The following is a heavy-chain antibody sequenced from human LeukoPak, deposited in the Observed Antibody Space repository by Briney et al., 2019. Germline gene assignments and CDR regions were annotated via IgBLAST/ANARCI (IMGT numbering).Heavy chain of an antibody. D-gene: IGHD6-13*01. V-gene: IGHV3-30*01. CDR3: ARDHGYSSSWYGDYFDY. J-gene: IGHJ4*02. CDR2: ISYDGSNK. Sequence: GGSLRLSCAASGFTFGSYAMHWVRQAPGKGLEWVAVISYDGSNKYYADSVKGRFTISRDNSKNTLYLQMNSLRAEDTAVYYCARDHGYSSSWYGDYFDYWGQGTLVTVSS. CDR1: GFTFGSYA.